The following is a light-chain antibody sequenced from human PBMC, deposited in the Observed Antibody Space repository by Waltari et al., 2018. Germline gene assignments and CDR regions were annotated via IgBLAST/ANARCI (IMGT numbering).Light chain of an antibody. CDR2: GNS. CDR3: QSYDDTLRASV. CDR1: RSNIGAAYD. Sequence: QSVLTQPPSVSGAPGQRVTIPCTGNRSNIGAAYDVHWSQHLPGPAPTLLIYGNSKRPSGVSDRYSGSRSGTSASLAITGLQADDEADYYCQSYDDTLRASVFGGGTKVTVL. V-gene: IGLV1-40*01. J-gene: IGLJ2*01.